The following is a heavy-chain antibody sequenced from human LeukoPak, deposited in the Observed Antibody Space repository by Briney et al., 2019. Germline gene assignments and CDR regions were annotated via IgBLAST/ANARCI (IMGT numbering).Heavy chain of an antibody. V-gene: IGHV1-2*02. Sequence: ASVKVSCKASGYIFTAYYIHWVRQAPGHALEWMGWINPNSGGTKYAQSFQGRVTMTKDTSINTAYMELSRLTSDDTAVYYCARAAAGTYYHYGLDVWGQGTTVTVSS. D-gene: IGHD6-13*01. CDR2: INPNSGGT. CDR1: GYIFTAYY. J-gene: IGHJ6*02. CDR3: ARAAAGTYYHYGLDV.